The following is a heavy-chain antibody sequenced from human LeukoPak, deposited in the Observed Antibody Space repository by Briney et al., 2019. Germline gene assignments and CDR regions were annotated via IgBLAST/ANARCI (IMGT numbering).Heavy chain of an antibody. CDR1: GGTFISYA. J-gene: IGHJ3*02. CDR3: ARDYSKQDAFDI. Sequence: SVKVSCKASGGTFISYAISWVRQAPGQGLEWMGRIIPILGIANYAQKFQGRVTVTADKSTSTAYMELSSLRSEDTAVYYCARDYSKQDAFDIWGQGTMVTVSS. V-gene: IGHV1-69*04. D-gene: IGHD4-11*01. CDR2: IIPILGIA.